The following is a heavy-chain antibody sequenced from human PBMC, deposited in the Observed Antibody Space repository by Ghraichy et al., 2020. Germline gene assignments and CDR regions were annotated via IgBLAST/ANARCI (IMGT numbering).Heavy chain of an antibody. CDR2: ISWNSGSI. V-gene: IGHV3-9*01. CDR1: GFTFDDYA. J-gene: IGHJ6*02. Sequence: GGSLRLSCAASGFTFDDYAMHWVRQAPGKGLEWVSGISWNSGSIGYADSVKGRFTISRDNAKNSLYLQMNSLRAEDTALYYCAKDRIVGALGGGMDVWGQGTTVTVSS. CDR3: AKDRIVGALGGGMDV. D-gene: IGHD1-26*01.